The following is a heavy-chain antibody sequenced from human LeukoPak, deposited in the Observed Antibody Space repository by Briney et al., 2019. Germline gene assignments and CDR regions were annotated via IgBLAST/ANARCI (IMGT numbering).Heavy chain of an antibody. V-gene: IGHV1-2*04. CDR3: ARWTTVTALDY. CDR2: INPNTGGT. Sequence: ASVKVSCKASGYIFTDYYMHWVRQAPGQGLEWMGWINPNTGGTNYAQKFQGWVTMTRGTSISTAYMELSRLRSDDTAVYYCARWTTVTALDYWGQGTLVTVSS. CDR1: GYIFTDYY. D-gene: IGHD4-17*01. J-gene: IGHJ4*02.